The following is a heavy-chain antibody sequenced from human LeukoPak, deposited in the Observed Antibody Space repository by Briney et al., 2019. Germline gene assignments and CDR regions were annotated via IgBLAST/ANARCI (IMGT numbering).Heavy chain of an antibody. CDR3: ARDNRGWQQLVSYYFDY. CDR1: GFTISSYS. D-gene: IGHD6-13*01. CDR2: ISSSSSYI. J-gene: IGHJ4*02. V-gene: IGHV3-21*01. Sequence: GGSLRLSCAASGFTISSYSMNWVRQAPGKGLEWVSSISSSSSYIYYADSVKGRFTVSRDNAKNSLYLQMNSLRAEDTAVYYCARDNRGWQQLVSYYFDYWGQGTLVTVSS.